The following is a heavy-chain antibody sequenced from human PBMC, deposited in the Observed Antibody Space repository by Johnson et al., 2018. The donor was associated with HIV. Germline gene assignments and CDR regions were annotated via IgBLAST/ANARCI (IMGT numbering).Heavy chain of an antibody. V-gene: IGHV3-30-3*02. CDR2: ISSDGSSK. CDR1: GFTFSSYT. Sequence: QVQLVESGGGVVQPGGSLRLSCAASGFTFSSYTMHWVRQAPGKGLEWVAVISSDGSSKQYADSVKGRFTISRDNSKNTLYLQMNSLRVEDTAVYYCAKGGGCGGDCYSGYDAFDIWGLGTLVTVSS. CDR3: AKGGGCGGDCYSGYDAFDI. J-gene: IGHJ3*02. D-gene: IGHD2-21*01.